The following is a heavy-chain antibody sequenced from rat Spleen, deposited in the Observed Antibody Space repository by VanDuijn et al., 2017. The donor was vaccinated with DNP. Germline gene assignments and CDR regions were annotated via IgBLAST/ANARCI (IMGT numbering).Heavy chain of an antibody. D-gene: IGHD1-1*01. CDR1: GFSLTSYC. J-gene: IGHJ3*01. CDR3: LRDGGGNWFAY. V-gene: IGHV2-34*01. Sequence: QVQLRESGPGLVQPSETLSLTCTVSGFSLTSYCVSWVRQPSGRRPAWMGRIWYDGDTAYNSALKSRLSITRDTSKNQVFLQMNSLQTDDTGTYYCLRDGGGNWFAYWGQGTLVTVSS. CDR2: IWYDGDT.